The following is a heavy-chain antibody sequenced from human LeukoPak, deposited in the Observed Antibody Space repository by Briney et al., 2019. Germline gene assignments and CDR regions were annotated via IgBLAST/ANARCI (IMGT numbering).Heavy chain of an antibody. CDR3: ARDGHRRYYYDSSGRENAFDI. CDR1: GGTFSSYA. D-gene: IGHD3-22*01. J-gene: IGHJ3*02. Sequence: SVKVSCKASGGTFSSYAISWVRQAPGQGLEWMGGIIPIFGTANYAQKFQGRVTMTTNTSTSTAYMEMRSLRSDDTAVYYCARDGHRRYYYDSSGRENAFDIWGQGTMVTVSS. CDR2: IIPIFGTA. V-gene: IGHV1-69*05.